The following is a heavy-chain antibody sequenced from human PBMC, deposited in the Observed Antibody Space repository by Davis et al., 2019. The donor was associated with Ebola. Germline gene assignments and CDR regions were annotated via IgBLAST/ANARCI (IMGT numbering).Heavy chain of an antibody. J-gene: IGHJ6*02. CDR2: IIPIFGTA. D-gene: IGHD4-23*01. CDR1: GGTFSSYA. Sequence: SVKVSCKASGGTFSSYAISWVRQAPGQGLEWMGGIIPIFGTANYAQKFQGRVTMTRNTSISTAYMELSSLRSEDTAVYYCARGSGTVVTPAGKYYYYGMDVWGQGTTVTVSS. CDR3: ARGSGTVVTPAGKYYYYGMDV. V-gene: IGHV1-69*05.